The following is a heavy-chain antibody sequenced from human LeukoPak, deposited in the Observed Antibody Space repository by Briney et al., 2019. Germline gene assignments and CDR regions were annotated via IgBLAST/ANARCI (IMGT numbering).Heavy chain of an antibody. CDR2: IYYSGST. Sequence: SETLSLTCTVSGGSISSSSYYWGWIRQPPGKGLEWIGSIYYSGSTYYNPSLKSRVTISVDTSKNQFSLKLSSVTAADTAVYYCARVGYCGGDCYYYMDAWGKGTTVTVSS. D-gene: IGHD2-21*01. V-gene: IGHV4-39*07. CDR1: GGSISSSSYY. CDR3: ARVGYCGGDCYYYMDA. J-gene: IGHJ6*03.